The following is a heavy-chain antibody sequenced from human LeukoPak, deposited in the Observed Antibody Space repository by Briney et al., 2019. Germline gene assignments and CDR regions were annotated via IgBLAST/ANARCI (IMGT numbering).Heavy chain of an antibody. D-gene: IGHD6-19*01. CDR3: ARVDYSSGWSIDY. V-gene: IGHV3-53*01. CDR2: LYSGGST. CDR1: GFTVGSNY. J-gene: IGHJ4*02. Sequence: GGSLRLSCAASGFTVGSNYMSWVRQAPGKGLEWVSVLYSGGSTYYAGSVKGRFTISRDNPKNTLYLQMSSLRAGDTAVYYCARVDYSSGWSIDYWGQGTLVTVSS.